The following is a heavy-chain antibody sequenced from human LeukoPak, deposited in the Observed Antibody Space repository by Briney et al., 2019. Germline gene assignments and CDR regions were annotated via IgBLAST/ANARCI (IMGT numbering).Heavy chain of an antibody. CDR3: APHYYDSGRYFPFDA. CDR1: GGSISSYH. V-gene: IGHV4-39*01. J-gene: IGHJ4*02. D-gene: IGHD3-10*01. CDR2: LYYSGST. Sequence: PSETLSLTCTVSGGSISSYHWGWIRQPPGKGLEWIGTLYYSGSTYYNPSLKSRVTISVDASKNQFSLELSSVTAADTAVYYCAPHYYDSGRYFPFDAWGQGTLVTVSS.